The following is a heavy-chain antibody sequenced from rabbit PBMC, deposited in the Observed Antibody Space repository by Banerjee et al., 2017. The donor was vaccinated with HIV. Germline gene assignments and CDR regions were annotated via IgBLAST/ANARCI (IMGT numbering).Heavy chain of an antibody. CDR1: GFSFSSSYW. J-gene: IGHJ3*01. D-gene: IGHD2-1*01. Sequence: EESGGDLVKPEGSLTLTCTASGFSFSSSYWICWVRQAPGKGLEWIACIYTSSGSTYYASWAKGRFTISKTSSTTVTLQMTSLTAADTATYFCARGYDDYDARLDLWGQGTLVTVS. V-gene: IGHV1S45*01. CDR2: IYTSSGST. CDR3: ARGYDDYDARLDL.